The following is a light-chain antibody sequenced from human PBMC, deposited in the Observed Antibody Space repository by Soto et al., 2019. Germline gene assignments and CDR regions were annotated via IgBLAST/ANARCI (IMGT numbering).Light chain of an antibody. CDR1: RSVSSN. V-gene: IGKV3D-15*01. CDR3: QQYNNWPPYT. Sequence: EITMTQSPDTLSVSPGESATLSCRASRSVSSNLAWYQQRPGQAPRLLIYGASTRATGIPARFSGSGSGTEFTLTISSLQSEDFVVYYCQQYNNWPPYTFGQGTKLEI. CDR2: GAS. J-gene: IGKJ2*01.